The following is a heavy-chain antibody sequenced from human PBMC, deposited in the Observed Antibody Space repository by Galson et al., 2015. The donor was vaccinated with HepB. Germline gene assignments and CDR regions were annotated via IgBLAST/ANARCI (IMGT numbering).Heavy chain of an antibody. V-gene: IGHV1-8*01. Sequence: SGYTFTSYDINWVRQATGQGLEWMGWMNPNSGNTGYAQKFQGRVTMTRNTSISTAYMELSSLRSEDTAVYYCASFDFWSGRSFDYWGQGTLVTVSS. CDR3: ASFDFWSGRSFDY. CDR1: GYTFTSYD. D-gene: IGHD3-3*01. J-gene: IGHJ4*02. CDR2: MNPNSGNT.